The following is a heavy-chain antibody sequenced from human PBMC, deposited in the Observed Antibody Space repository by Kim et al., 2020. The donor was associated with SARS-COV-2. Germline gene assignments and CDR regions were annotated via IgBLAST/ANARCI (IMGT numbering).Heavy chain of an antibody. CDR3: AKDTGPQTRGFDY. CDR2: ISWNSGSI. V-gene: IGHV3-9*01. CDR1: GFTFDDYA. D-gene: IGHD4-17*01. J-gene: IGHJ4*02. Sequence: GGSLRLSCAASGFTFDDYAMHWVRQAPGKGLEWVSGISWNSGSIGYADSVKGRFTISRDNAKNSLYLQMNSLRAEDTALYYCAKDTGPQTRGFDYWGQGT.